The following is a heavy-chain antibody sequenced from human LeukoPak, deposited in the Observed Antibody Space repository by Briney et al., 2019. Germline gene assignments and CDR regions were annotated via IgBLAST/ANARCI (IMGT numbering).Heavy chain of an antibody. D-gene: IGHD3-3*01. CDR2: ITNKPKSYNT. V-gene: IGHV3-72*01. J-gene: IGHJ4*02. CDR1: GFTFSNAW. CDR3: ARGFHYDFWSGSYYFDY. Sequence: GSLRLSRAASGFTFSNAWMSWVRQAPGKGLEWVGRITNKPKSYNTEYAASVKGRFTISRDDSKNSLYLQMNSLKTEDTAVYYCARGFHYDFWSGSYYFDYWGQGTLVTVSS.